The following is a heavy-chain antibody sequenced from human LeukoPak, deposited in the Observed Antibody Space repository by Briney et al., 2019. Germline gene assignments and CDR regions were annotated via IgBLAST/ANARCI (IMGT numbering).Heavy chain of an antibody. CDR3: ARVIGSYGDSAY. Sequence: GGALRLSCAASGFTFSSFSMNWVRQAPGKGREGISYIASSSSSMYYADSVRGRFTISRDNAKNSLYLQMNSLTAEDTAVYYCARVIGSYGDSAYWGQGTLVTVSS. V-gene: IGHV3-48*04. D-gene: IGHD4-17*01. J-gene: IGHJ4*02. CDR2: IASSSSSM. CDR1: GFTFSSFS.